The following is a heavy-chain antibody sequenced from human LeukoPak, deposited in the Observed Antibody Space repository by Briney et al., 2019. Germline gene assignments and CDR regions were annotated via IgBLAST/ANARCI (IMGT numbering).Heavy chain of an antibody. D-gene: IGHD1-14*01. CDR1: GGSFSGYY. J-gene: IGHJ4*02. Sequence: PSETLSLTCAVYGGSFSGYYWSWIRQPPGEGLEWIGEINHSGSTNYNPSLKSRVTISVDTSKNQFSLKLSSVTAADTAVYYCARGRMGDCWGQGTLVTVSS. V-gene: IGHV4-34*01. CDR2: INHSGST. CDR3: ARGRMGDC.